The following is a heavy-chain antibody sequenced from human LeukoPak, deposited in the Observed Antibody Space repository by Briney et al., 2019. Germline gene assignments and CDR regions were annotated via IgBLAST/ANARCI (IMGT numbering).Heavy chain of an antibody. D-gene: IGHD3-10*01. V-gene: IGHV4-59*01. Sequence: SQTLSLTCTVSGGSISSYYWSWIRQPPGKGLEWIGYIYYSGSTNYNPSLKSRVTMSVDTSKNQFSLKLSSVTAADTAVYYCARLGYYYGSGSSLQFDYWGQGTLVTVSS. J-gene: IGHJ4*02. CDR3: ARLGYYYGSGSSLQFDY. CDR2: IYYSGST. CDR1: GGSISSYY.